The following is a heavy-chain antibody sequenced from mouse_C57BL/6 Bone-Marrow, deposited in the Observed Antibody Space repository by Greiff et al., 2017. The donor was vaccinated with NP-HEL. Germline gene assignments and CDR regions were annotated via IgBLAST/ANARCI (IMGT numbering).Heavy chain of an antibody. CDR1: GYTFTGYW. CDR2: ILPGSGST. J-gene: IGHJ4*01. D-gene: IGHD2-4*01. V-gene: IGHV1-9*01. CDR3: AREVITTWNYYAMDY. Sequence: QVQLQQSGAELMKPGASVKLSCKATGYTFTGYWIEWVKQRPGHGLEWIGEILPGSGSTNYNEKFKGKATFTADTSSITAYMQLSSLTTEDSAIYYCAREVITTWNYYAMDYWGQGTSVTVSS.